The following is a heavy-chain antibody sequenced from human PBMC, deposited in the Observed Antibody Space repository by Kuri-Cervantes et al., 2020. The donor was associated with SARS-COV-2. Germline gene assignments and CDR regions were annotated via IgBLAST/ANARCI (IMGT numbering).Heavy chain of an antibody. V-gene: IGHV4-4*02. CDR2: IYHSGST. D-gene: IGHD3-3*01. CDR3: ARQMMSSITIFGVVITRNWFDP. J-gene: IGHJ5*02. Sequence: SETLSLTCAVSGGSISSSNWWSWVRQPPGKGLEWIGEIYHSGSTYYNPSLKSRVTISVDTSKNQFSLKLSSVTAADTAVYYCARQMMSSITIFGVVITRNWFDPWGQGTLATVSS. CDR1: GGSISSSNW.